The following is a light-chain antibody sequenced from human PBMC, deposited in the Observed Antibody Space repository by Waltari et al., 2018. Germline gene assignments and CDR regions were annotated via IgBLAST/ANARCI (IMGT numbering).Light chain of an antibody. CDR3: MQALQAPRLT. CDR2: LGS. CDR1: QSLRHSNGYNY. Sequence: DIVMTQSPLSLPVTPGEPASIPCRSSQSLRHSNGYNYLDWYLQKPGHSPQLLIYLGSNRASGVPDSFSGSGSVTDFTLKISRVEAEDVWVYYCMQALQAPRLTFGGGTKVEIK. V-gene: IGKV2-28*01. J-gene: IGKJ4*01.